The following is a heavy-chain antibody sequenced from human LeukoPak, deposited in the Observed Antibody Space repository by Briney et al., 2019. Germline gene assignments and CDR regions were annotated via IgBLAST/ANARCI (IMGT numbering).Heavy chain of an antibody. Sequence: HPGGSLRLSCAAPGFTFSSYGMHWVRQAPGKGLEWVAVISYDGSNKYYADSVKGRFTISRDNSKNTLYLQMNSLRAEDTAVYYCAKEGVGGSYAGYWGQGTLVTVSS. D-gene: IGHD1-26*01. CDR2: ISYDGSNK. CDR1: GFTFSSYG. J-gene: IGHJ4*02. CDR3: AKEGVGGSYAGY. V-gene: IGHV3-30*18.